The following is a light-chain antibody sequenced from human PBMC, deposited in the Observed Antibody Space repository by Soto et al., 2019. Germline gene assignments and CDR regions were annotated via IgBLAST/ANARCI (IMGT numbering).Light chain of an antibody. CDR3: QQYGSSSWT. V-gene: IGKV3-20*01. J-gene: IGKJ1*01. CDR1: QSLTNNY. Sequence: IVWTQSPGTLSLSPGERATLSCRATQSLTNNYFAWYKQKPGQAPRLLSYGASNRATGIPDRFSGSGSGTDFTLTISRLEPEDFAVYYCQQYGSSSWTFGQGTKVDIK. CDR2: GAS.